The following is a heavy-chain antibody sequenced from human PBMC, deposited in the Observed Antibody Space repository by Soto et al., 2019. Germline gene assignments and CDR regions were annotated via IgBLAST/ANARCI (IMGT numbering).Heavy chain of an antibody. Sequence: ASVKVSCKASGGTFSSYAISWVRQAPGQGLEWMGGIIPIFGTANYAQKFQGRVTITADESTSTAYMELSSLRSEDTAVYYCARDGSVAGATYYYYYGMDVWGQGTTVTVSS. D-gene: IGHD6-19*01. CDR2: IIPIFGTA. CDR1: GGTFSSYA. CDR3: ARDGSVAGATYYYYYGMDV. V-gene: IGHV1-69*13. J-gene: IGHJ6*02.